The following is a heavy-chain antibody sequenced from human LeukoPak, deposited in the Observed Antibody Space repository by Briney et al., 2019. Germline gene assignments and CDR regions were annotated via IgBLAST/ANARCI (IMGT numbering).Heavy chain of an antibody. Sequence: GGSLRLSCAASGFTFSSYIMKCVRWARGKGVEWVSSISPSGSNKYYADSVKGRFTISRDNAKNSVSLQMNSLRAEDTAVYYCARVSDSTPDEGSWGQGTLVTVSS. CDR3: ARVSDSTPDEGS. J-gene: IGHJ5*01. CDR1: GFTFSSYI. CDR2: ISPSGSNK. V-gene: IGHV3-21*01. D-gene: IGHD3-22*01.